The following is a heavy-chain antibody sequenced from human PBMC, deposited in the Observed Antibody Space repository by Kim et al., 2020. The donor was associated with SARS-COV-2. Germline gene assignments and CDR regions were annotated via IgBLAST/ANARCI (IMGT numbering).Heavy chain of an antibody. CDR2: DGSEK. J-gene: IGHJ4*02. CDR3: ARQNYFDS. V-gene: IGHV3-7*01. Sequence: DGSEKFYVNSVKRRFTISRDNAKNSVYLQMNSLRGEDTAFYYCARQNYFDSWGQGTLVTVSS.